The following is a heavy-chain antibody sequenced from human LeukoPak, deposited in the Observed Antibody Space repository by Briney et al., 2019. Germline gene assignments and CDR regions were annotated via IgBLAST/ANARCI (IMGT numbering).Heavy chain of an antibody. CDR2: ISGSGGDT. V-gene: IGHV3-23*01. CDR1: GFTFSSYG. Sequence: GGSLRLSCAASGFTFSSYGMSWVRQAPGKGLEWVSGISGSGGDTYSADSVKGRFTISRDNSKNTLYLQMNSLRAEDTAVYYCAKEGGYFDCPFTFDYWGQGTLVTVSS. D-gene: IGHD3-9*01. CDR3: AKEGGYFDCPFTFDY. J-gene: IGHJ4*02.